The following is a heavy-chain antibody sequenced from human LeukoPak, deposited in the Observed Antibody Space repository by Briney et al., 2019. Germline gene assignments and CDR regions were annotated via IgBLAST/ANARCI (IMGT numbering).Heavy chain of an antibody. CDR3: ARLAVAGTPSHDY. J-gene: IGHJ4*02. Sequence: PSETLSLTCTVSGGSISSYYWSWIRQPPGKGLEWIGYIYYSGSTNYNPSLKSRVTISVDTSKNQFSLKLSSVTAADTAVYYCARLAVAGTPSHDYWGQGTLVTVSS. D-gene: IGHD6-19*01. V-gene: IGHV4-59*08. CDR2: IYYSGST. CDR1: GGSISSYY.